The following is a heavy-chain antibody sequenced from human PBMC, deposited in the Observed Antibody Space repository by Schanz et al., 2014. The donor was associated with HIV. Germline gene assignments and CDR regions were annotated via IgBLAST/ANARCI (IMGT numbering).Heavy chain of an antibody. V-gene: IGHV3-33*06. CDR3: AKPEYDSRGNSQSHFDY. CDR2: IWSDGNNK. CDR1: GFTFSTYA. Sequence: QVQLVESGGGVVRPGRSLRLSCAASGFTFSTYAMHWVRQAPGKGLEWVAVIWSDGNNKYYGDSVKGRFTISRDNSKNTLYLQMTTLRIDDTAVYYCAKPEYDSRGNSQSHFDYWGQGTLVTVSS. J-gene: IGHJ4*02. D-gene: IGHD3-22*01.